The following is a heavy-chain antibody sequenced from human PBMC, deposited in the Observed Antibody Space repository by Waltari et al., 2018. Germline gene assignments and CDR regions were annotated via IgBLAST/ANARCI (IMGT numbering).Heavy chain of an antibody. J-gene: IGHJ4*02. CDR1: GFTFSSYW. Sequence: EVQLVESGGGLVQPGGSLRLSCAASGFTFSSYWMSWVRQAPGKGLEWVANIKQDGREKYYVDSVKGRFTISRDNAKNSLYLQMNSLRAEDTAVYYCAREKGNYDFDYWGQGTLVTVSS. V-gene: IGHV3-7*01. CDR2: IKQDGREK. CDR3: AREKGNYDFDY. D-gene: IGHD1-7*01.